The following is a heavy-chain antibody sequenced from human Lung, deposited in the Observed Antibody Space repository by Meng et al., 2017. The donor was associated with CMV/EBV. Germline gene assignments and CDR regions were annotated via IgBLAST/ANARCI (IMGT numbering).Heavy chain of an antibody. CDR2: ISWNSGSI. D-gene: IGHD1-20*01. CDR1: GFTFDDYA. V-gene: IGHV3-9*01. Sequence: GGSLRLXCAASGFTFDDYAMHWVRQAPGKGLEWVSGISWNSGSIGYADSVKGRFTISRDNAKNSLYLQMNSLRAEDTALYYCAKDLRPRYNWNYDYYYGMDVWGQGTTVTVS. J-gene: IGHJ6*02. CDR3: AKDLRPRYNWNYDYYYGMDV.